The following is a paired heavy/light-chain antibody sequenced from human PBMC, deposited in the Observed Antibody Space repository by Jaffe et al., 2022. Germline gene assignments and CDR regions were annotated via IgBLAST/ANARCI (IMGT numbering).Light chain of an antibody. CDR3: LSGDEDNPVV. CDR2: EDS. V-gene: IGLV3-22*01. CDR1: VLGENY. Sequence: SYELTQLPSVSVSPGQTARITCSGDVLGENYADWYQQKPGQAPELVIYEDSERYPGIPERFSGSTSGNTTTLTISRVLTEDEADYYCLSGDEDNPVVFGGGTKLTVL. J-gene: IGLJ2*01.
Heavy chain of an antibody. CDR3: ARLIGGAARQFDP. D-gene: IGHD6-6*01. J-gene: IGHJ5*02. CDR1: GGSISSSSYY. V-gene: IGHV4-39*01. Sequence: QLQLQESGPGLVKPSETLSLTCTVSGGSISSSSYYWGWIRQPPGKGLEWIGSIYYSGSTYYNPSLKSRVTISVDTSKNQFSLKLSSVTAADTAVYYCARLIGGAARQFDPWGQGTLVTVSS. CDR2: IYYSGST.